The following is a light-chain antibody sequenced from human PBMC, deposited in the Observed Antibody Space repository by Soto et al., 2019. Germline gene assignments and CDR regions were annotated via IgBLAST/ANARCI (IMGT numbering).Light chain of an antibody. V-gene: IGKV1-27*01. CDR3: QKYNSAPWT. CDR2: VAS. CDR1: QGISNY. Sequence: DIQMTQYPSSLSASVGDRVTITCWASQGISNYLAWYQQQPGKVPKLLIYVASTLQSGVPSRFSGSGSGTDFTLTISSLQPEDVATYYCQKYNSAPWTFGQGTKVEIK. J-gene: IGKJ1*01.